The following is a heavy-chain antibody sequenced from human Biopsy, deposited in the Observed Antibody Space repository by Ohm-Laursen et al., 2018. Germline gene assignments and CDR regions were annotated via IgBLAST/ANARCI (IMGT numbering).Heavy chain of an antibody. CDR2: INPKSGDT. J-gene: IGHJ2*01. D-gene: IGHD2-2*01. CDR3: ARGRRHCSGTCSRWYFDL. V-gene: IGHV1-2*02. CDR1: GYTFTGFS. Sequence: ASVKVSCKPSGYTFTGFSVHWLRQAPGEGLEWMGWINPKSGDTDYPQDFQGRVSMTRDTSISTAYMDLSRLRSDDTAVYYCARGRRHCSGTCSRWYFDLWGRGTLVTVSS.